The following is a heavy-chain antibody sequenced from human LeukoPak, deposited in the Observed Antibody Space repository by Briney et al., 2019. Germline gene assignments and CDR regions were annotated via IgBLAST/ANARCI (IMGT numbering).Heavy chain of an antibody. J-gene: IGHJ4*02. D-gene: IGHD3-3*01. V-gene: IGHV3-23*01. CDR3: AKSDAPGLRFLEWLLGYYFDY. Sequence: GGSLRLSCAASGFTFSSYAMSWVRQAPGKGLEWVSAISGSGGSTYYADSVKGRFTISRDNSKNTLYLQMNSLRAEDTAVYYCAKSDAPGLRFLEWLLGYYFDYWGQGTLVTVSS. CDR2: ISGSGGST. CDR1: GFTFSSYA.